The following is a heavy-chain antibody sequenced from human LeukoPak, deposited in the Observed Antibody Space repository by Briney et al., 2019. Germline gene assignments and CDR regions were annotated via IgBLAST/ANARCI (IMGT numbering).Heavy chain of an antibody. V-gene: IGHV4-34*01. CDR2: INHSGST. J-gene: IGHJ4*02. CDR1: GGSFSDYY. D-gene: IGHD3-22*01. CDR3: ASVYDSSGYYPF. Sequence: SETLSLTCAVYGGSFSDYYWSWIRQPPGKGLEWIGEINHSGSTNYNPSLRGRVTISVDTSKSQFSLKLTSVTAADATVYYCASVYDSSGYYPFWGQGTLVTVSS.